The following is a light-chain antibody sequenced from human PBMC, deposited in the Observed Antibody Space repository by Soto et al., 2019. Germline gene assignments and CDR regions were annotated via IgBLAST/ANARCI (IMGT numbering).Light chain of an antibody. J-gene: IGLJ2*01. CDR1: SSNIGAGYD. Sequence: QSVLTQPPSVSGAPGQRVTISCTGSSSNIGAGYDVHWYQQLPGTAPKLLIYGNSNRPSGVPDRFSGSRSGTSASLAITGLQAEDEADYYCQSYDSSLSGYVVIGGGTKLT. CDR3: QSYDSSLSGYVV. CDR2: GNS. V-gene: IGLV1-40*01.